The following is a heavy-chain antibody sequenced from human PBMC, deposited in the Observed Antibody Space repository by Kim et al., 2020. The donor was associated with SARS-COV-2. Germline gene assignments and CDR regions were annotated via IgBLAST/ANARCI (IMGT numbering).Heavy chain of an antibody. CDR2: ISYDGSNK. V-gene: IGHV3-30*18. D-gene: IGHD2-2*01. Sequence: GGSLRLSCAASGFTFSTYGMHCVRQAPGKGLEWVAVISYDGSNKYYADSVKGRFTISRDNSKNTLYLQMNSLRAEDTAVYYCAKDLAGGYAFDYWGQGTLVTVSS. CDR3: AKDLAGGYAFDY. CDR1: GFTFSTYG. J-gene: IGHJ4*02.